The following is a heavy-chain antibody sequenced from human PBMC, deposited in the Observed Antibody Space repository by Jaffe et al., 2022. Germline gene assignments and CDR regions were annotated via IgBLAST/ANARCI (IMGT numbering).Heavy chain of an antibody. D-gene: IGHD3-22*01. CDR1: GYTFTSYY. CDR2: INPSGGST. J-gene: IGHJ4*02. V-gene: IGHV1-46*01. Sequence: QVQLVQSGAEVKKPGASVKVSCKASGYTFTSYYMHWVRQAPGQGLEWMGIINPSGGSTSYAQKFQGRVTMTRDTSTSTVYMELSSLRSEDTAVYYCARGGRIHYYDSSGYRPRAFDYWGQGTLVTVSS. CDR3: ARGGRIHYYDSSGYRPRAFDY.